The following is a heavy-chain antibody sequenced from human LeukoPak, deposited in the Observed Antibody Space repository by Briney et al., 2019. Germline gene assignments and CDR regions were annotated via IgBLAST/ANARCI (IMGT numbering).Heavy chain of an antibody. CDR1: GGTFSSYA. CDR2: IIPIFGTA. V-gene: IGHV1-69*13. Sequence: SVKVSCKASGGTFSSYAISWVRQAPGQGLEWMGGIIPIFGTANYAQKFQGRVTITADESTSTAYMELSSLRSEDTAVYYCARGNVDIVATIQKFDYWGQGTLVTVSS. CDR3: ARGNVDIVATIQKFDY. D-gene: IGHD5-12*01. J-gene: IGHJ4*02.